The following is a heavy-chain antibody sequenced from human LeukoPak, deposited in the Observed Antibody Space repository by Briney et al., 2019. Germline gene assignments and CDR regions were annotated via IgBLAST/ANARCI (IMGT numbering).Heavy chain of an antibody. J-gene: IGHJ4*02. CDR1: GFSLSTSGVG. CDR3: AHSLKSYDILTGYYNPYLDY. Sequence: ESGPTLVNPTQTLTLTCTFSGFSLSTSGVGVGWIRQPPGKALEWLTLIYWDDDKRYSPSLKSRLTITKDTSKNQVVLTMTNMDPVDTSTYYCAHSLKSYDILTGYYNPYLDYCGQGTLVTFSS. V-gene: IGHV2-5*02. CDR2: IYWDDDK. D-gene: IGHD3-9*01.